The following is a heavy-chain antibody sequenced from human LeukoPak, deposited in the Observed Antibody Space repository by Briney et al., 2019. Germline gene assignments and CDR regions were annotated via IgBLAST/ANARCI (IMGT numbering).Heavy chain of an antibody. CDR3: AKCTAAAGLHPYFDY. CDR2: ISGSGGST. D-gene: IGHD6-13*01. V-gene: IGHV3-23*01. Sequence: GGSLRLSCAASGFTFSSYAMSWVRQAPGKGLEWVSAISGSGGSTYYADSVKGRFTISRDNSKNTLYLQMNSLRAEDTAVYYCAKCTAAAGLHPYFDYWGQGTLVTVSS. J-gene: IGHJ4*02. CDR1: GFTFSSYA.